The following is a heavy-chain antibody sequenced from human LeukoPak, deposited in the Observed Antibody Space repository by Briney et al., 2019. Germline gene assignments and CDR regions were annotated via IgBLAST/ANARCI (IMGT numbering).Heavy chain of an antibody. D-gene: IGHD2-8*01. Sequence: SETLSLTCTVSGGSISSGGYYWNWIRQHPGKGLEWIGYIYNSGSTYYNPSLKSRSNISLDTSKNQISLKLSSVIAADTAVYYCARGYCTNGVCSSDYFDYWGQGTLVTVSS. CDR3: ARGYCTNGVCSSDYFDY. CDR1: GGSISSGGYY. CDR2: IYNSGST. V-gene: IGHV4-31*03. J-gene: IGHJ4*02.